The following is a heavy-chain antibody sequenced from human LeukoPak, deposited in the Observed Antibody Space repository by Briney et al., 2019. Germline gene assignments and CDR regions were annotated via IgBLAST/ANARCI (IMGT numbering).Heavy chain of an antibody. CDR3: ARSRGVVGATWEN. J-gene: IGHJ4*02. Sequence: GSLRLSCAASGFTFSSYAMSWVRQAPGKGLEWIGEINHSGSTNYNPSLKSRVTISVDTSKNQFSLKLSSVTAADTAVYYCARSRGVVGATWENWGQGTLVTVSS. CDR1: GFTFSSYA. D-gene: IGHD1-26*01. V-gene: IGHV4-34*01. CDR2: INHSGST.